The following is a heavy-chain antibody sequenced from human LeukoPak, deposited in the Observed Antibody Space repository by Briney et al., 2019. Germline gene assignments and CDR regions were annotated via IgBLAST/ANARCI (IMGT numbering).Heavy chain of an antibody. CDR1: GYTFTSYG. J-gene: IGHJ4*02. D-gene: IGHD3-10*01. CDR3: ARDTYHFGSGSYPSFDY. CDR2: ISAYNGNT. V-gene: IGHV1-18*01. Sequence: GASVKVSCKASGYTFTSYGISWVRQAPGQGLEWMGWISAYNGNTNYAQRLQGRVTMTTDTSTNTAYMELRSLRSDDTAVYYCARDTYHFGSGSYPSFDYWGQGTLVTVSS.